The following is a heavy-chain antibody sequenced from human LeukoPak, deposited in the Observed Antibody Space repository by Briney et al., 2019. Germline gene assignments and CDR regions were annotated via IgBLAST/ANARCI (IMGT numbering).Heavy chain of an antibody. CDR3: ARRRNGVPYYFDY. V-gene: IGHV4-39*01. CDR2: FYYSGST. D-gene: IGHD1-1*01. J-gene: IGHJ4*02. CDR1: GGSISTSDYY. Sequence: PSETLSLTCTVSGGSISTSDYYWGWLRQPPGKGLEWIGSFYYSGSTYYNPSLKSRLTISVDTSNNQFSLRLTSVTAADTAVYYCARRRNGVPYYFDYWGQGTLVTVSS.